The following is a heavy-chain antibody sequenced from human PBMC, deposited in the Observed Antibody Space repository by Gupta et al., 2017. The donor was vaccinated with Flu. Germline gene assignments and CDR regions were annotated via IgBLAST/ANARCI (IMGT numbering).Heavy chain of an antibody. Sequence: QVQLQESGPGLVKPSQTLSLTCTVSGGSISSGRYYWSWIRQPAGKGLEWIGRIYTSGSTNYNPSLKSRVTISVDTSKNQFSLKLSSVTAADTAVYYCAGTYDFWSGYYRPGVFWFDPWGQGTLVTVAS. D-gene: IGHD3-3*01. CDR1: GGSISSGRYY. V-gene: IGHV4-61*02. J-gene: IGHJ5*02. CDR3: AGTYDFWSGYYRPGVFWFDP. CDR2: IYTSGST.